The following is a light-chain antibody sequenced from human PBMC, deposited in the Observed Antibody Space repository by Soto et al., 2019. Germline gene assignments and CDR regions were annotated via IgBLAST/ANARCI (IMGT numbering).Light chain of an antibody. V-gene: IGKV1-17*01. Sequence: IQMTQSPSSLSASVGDRVTITCRASQDVGHYLGWYQQKPGKAPKRLIYAASSLKSGVPSRFSGSGSGTEFTLTINSLQPEDFAVYFCLQHYDYSWTFGQGTKVDIK. J-gene: IGKJ1*01. CDR3: LQHYDYSWT. CDR1: QDVGHY. CDR2: AAS.